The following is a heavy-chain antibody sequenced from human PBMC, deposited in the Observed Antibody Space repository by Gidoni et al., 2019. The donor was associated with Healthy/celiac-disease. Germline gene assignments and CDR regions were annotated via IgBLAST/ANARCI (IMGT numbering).Heavy chain of an antibody. CDR1: GFTFDDYA. Sequence: ELQLVESGGGVVQPGGSLRLSCAASGFTFDDYAMHWLRQAPGKGLEWVSLISGDGGSTYYADSVKGRFTISRDNSKNSLYLQMNSLRTEDTALYYCAKSIVVVTDYYYYGMDVWGQGTTVTVSS. CDR2: ISGDGGST. CDR3: AKSIVVVTDYYYYGMDV. V-gene: IGHV3-43*02. D-gene: IGHD2-21*02. J-gene: IGHJ6*02.